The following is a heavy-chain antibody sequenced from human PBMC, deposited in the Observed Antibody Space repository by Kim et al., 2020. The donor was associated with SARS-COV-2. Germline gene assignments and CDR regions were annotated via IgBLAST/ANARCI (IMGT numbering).Heavy chain of an antibody. V-gene: IGHV3-21*01. J-gene: IGHJ4*02. D-gene: IGHD6-19*01. CDR3: ARGGSGWYAYYFDY. Sequence: ADSVKGRFTISRDNAKNSLYLQMNSLRAEDTAVYYCARGGSGWYAYYFDYWGQGTLVTVSS.